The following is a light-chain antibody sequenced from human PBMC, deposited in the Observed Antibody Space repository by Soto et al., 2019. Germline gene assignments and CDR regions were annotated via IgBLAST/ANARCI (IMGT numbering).Light chain of an antibody. CDR3: QVWISSSDRVV. CDR2: DDS. J-gene: IGLJ2*01. CDR1: NIGSKS. V-gene: IGLV3-21*02. Sequence: SYELTQPPSVSVAPGQTATITCGGNNIGSKSVHGYQQKPGQAPVLVVYDDSDRPSGIPERFSGSNSGSTATLTISRVEAGDEADFYCQVWISSSDRVVFGGGTKLTVL.